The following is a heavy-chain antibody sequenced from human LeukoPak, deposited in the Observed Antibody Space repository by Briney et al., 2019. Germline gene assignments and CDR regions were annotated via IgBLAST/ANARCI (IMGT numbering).Heavy chain of an antibody. CDR1: GFTFSSYA. V-gene: IGHV3-30-3*01. CDR2: ISYDGSNK. J-gene: IGHJ6*02. CDR3: ARAIAAAGMAYYYYYYGMDV. D-gene: IGHD6-13*01. Sequence: GGSLRLSCAASGFTFSSYAMHWVRQAPGKGLEWVAVISYDGSNKYYADFVKGRFTISRDNSKNTLYLQMNSLRAEDTAVYYCARAIAAAGMAYYYYYYGMDVWGQGTTVTVSS.